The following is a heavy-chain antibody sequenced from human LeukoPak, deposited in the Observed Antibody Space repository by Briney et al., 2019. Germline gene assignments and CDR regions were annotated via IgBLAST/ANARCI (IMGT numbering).Heavy chain of an antibody. J-gene: IGHJ4*02. CDR3: AKTYDFWSGYYWGFDY. V-gene: IGHV3-30*02. CDR1: GFTFSSYG. D-gene: IGHD3-3*01. CDR2: IRYDGSNK. Sequence: GGSLRLSCAASGFTFSSYGMHWVRQAPGKGLEWVAFIRYDGSNKYYADSVKGRFTISRDNSKNTLYLQMNSLRAEDTAVYYCAKTYDFWSGYYWGFDYWGQGTLVTVSS.